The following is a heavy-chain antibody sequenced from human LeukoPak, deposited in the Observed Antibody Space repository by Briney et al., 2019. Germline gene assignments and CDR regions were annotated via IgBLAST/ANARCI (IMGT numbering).Heavy chain of an antibody. CDR2: IWYDGSNK. V-gene: IGHV3-33*06. J-gene: IGHJ4*02. D-gene: IGHD2-21*02. CDR1: GFTFSSYG. Sequence: GRSLRLSCAASGFTFSSYGMHWVRQAPGKGLEWVVVIWYDGSNKYYADSVKGRFTISRDNSKNTLYLQMNSLRAEDTAVYYCAKEKEPLAYCGGDCYYSAFDYWGQGTLVTVSS. CDR3: AKEKEPLAYCGGDCYYSAFDY.